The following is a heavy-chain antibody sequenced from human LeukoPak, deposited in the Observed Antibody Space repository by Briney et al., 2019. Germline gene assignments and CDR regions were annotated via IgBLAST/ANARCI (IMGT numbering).Heavy chain of an antibody. V-gene: IGHV4-34*01. Sequence: SETLSLTCAVYGGSFSGYYWSWIRQPPGKGLEWIGEINHSGSTNYNPSHKSRVTISVDASKNQFSLKLSSVTAADTAVYYCARPQGYCSSTSCYDYFDYWGQGTLVTVSS. CDR3: ARPQGYCSSTSCYDYFDY. CDR1: GGSFSGYY. CDR2: INHSGST. J-gene: IGHJ4*02. D-gene: IGHD2-2*01.